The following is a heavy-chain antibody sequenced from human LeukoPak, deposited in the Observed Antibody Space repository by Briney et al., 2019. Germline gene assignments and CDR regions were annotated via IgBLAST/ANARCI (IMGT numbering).Heavy chain of an antibody. Sequence: GGSLRLSCAASGFTFSSYSMNWVRQAPGKGLEWVSYISSSSSTIYYADSVKGRFTISRDNAKNSLYLQMNSLRAEDTAVYYCASLIAGGEYYFDYLGQGTLVTVSS. CDR1: GFTFSSYS. V-gene: IGHV3-48*04. D-gene: IGHD7-27*01. CDR2: ISSSSSTI. J-gene: IGHJ4*02. CDR3: ASLIAGGEYYFDY.